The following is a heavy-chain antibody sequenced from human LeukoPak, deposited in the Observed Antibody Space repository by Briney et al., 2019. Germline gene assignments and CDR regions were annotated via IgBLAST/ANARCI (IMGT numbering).Heavy chain of an antibody. D-gene: IGHD3-16*02. CDR1: GYTFTSYD. CDR3: ARGPLVRLPSSFDP. Sequence: GASVKVSCKASGYTFTSYDINWVRQATGQGLKWMGWMNPNSGNTGSAQRFQGRVTMTRDTSRSTAYMELRSLTSEDTAVYYCARGPLVRLPSSFDPWGQGTLVTVSS. V-gene: IGHV1-8*01. J-gene: IGHJ5*02. CDR2: MNPNSGNT.